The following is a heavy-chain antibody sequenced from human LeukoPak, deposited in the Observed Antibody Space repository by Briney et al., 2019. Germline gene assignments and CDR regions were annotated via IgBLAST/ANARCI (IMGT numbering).Heavy chain of an antibody. D-gene: IGHD1-26*01. CDR2: INPNSGGT. J-gene: IGHJ4*02. CDR1: GYTFTSYG. CDR3: ARAVQWDLLY. Sequence: ASVKVSCKASGYTFTSYGISWVRQAPGQGLEWMGWINPNSGGTNYAQKFQGRVTMTRDTSISTAYMELSRLRSDDTAVYYCARAVQWDLLYWGQGTLVAVSS. V-gene: IGHV1-2*02.